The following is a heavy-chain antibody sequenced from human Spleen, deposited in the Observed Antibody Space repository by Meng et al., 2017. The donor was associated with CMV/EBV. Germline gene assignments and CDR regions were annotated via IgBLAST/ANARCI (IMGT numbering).Heavy chain of an antibody. Sequence: GSLRLSCTVSGAFITGSTYYWGWIRQPPGKGLEWIGNIHHSGTSHYNPALKSRVTMSMDTFTNQFSLKVTSMTAADTAVYYCAKARNRFVVYYYYGMDVWGQGTTVTVSS. J-gene: IGHJ6*02. CDR1: GAFITGSTYY. CDR2: IHHSGTS. V-gene: IGHV4-39*07. D-gene: IGHD2-15*01. CDR3: AKARNRFVVYYYYGMDV.